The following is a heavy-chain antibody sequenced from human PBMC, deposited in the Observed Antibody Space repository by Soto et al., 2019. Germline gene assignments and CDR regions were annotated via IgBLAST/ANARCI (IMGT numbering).Heavy chain of an antibody. CDR3: ARVPNWGSEFDY. CDR2: ISSDGNNK. CDR1: GFTFNNCA. J-gene: IGHJ4*02. D-gene: IGHD7-27*01. Sequence: QVQLMESGGGVVQPGRSLRLSCATSGFTFNNCAMHWVRQAPGKGLEWVAVISSDGNNKYYADSVKGRFTISRDNSKNTLYLQMNSLRAEDTAVFYCARVPNWGSEFDYWGQGTLVTVSS. V-gene: IGHV3-30-3*01.